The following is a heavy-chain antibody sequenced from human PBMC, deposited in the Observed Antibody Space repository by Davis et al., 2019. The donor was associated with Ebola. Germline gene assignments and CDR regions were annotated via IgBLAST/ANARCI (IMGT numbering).Heavy chain of an antibody. V-gene: IGHV3-48*03. CDR2: IDSSAATI. D-gene: IGHD2-2*01. Sequence: GESLKISCAVSGFTFSSNEMTWVRQAPGKGLEWVSYIDSSAATIYYADSVKGRFTISRDNAKNSLYLQMNSLRAEDTAVYYCARDVGVVPAAMTLDVWGPGTTVTVSS. CDR3: ARDVGVVPAAMTLDV. CDR1: GFTFSSNE. J-gene: IGHJ6*02.